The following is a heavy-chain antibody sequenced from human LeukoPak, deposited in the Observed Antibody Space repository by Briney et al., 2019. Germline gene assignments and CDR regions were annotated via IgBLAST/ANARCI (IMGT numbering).Heavy chain of an antibody. V-gene: IGHV3-7*01. Sequence: PGGSLRLSCAASGFTFSSYWMSWVRQAPGKGLEWVANIKQDGSEKYYVDSVEGRFTISRDNAKNSLYLQMNSLRAEDTAVYYCARGIPTFYGDYEYFDYWGQGTPVTVSS. CDR2: IKQDGSEK. D-gene: IGHD4-17*01. J-gene: IGHJ4*02. CDR3: ARGIPTFYGDYEYFDY. CDR1: GFTFSSYW.